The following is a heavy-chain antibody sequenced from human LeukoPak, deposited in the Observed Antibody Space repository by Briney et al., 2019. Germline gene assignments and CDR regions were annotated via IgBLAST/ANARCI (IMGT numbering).Heavy chain of an antibody. Sequence: SETLSLTCAVYGGSFSGYYWSWIRQPPGKGLEWIGEINHSGSTNYNPSLKSRVTISVDTSKNQFSLKLSSVTAADTAVYYCARPTDYYYYYMDVWGKGTTVTVSS. D-gene: IGHD1-26*01. J-gene: IGHJ6*03. CDR3: ARPTDYYYYYMDV. CDR2: INHSGST. V-gene: IGHV4-34*01. CDR1: GGSFSGYY.